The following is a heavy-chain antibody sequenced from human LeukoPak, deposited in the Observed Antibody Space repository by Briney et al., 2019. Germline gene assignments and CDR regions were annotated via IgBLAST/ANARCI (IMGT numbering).Heavy chain of an antibody. V-gene: IGHV1-18*04. J-gene: IGHJ5*02. CDR1: GDTLANYG. CDR3: ARVTVATKSPWSWVPKKIGQEVNWFDP. D-gene: IGHD4-17*01. Sequence: GASVKVSCKAPGDTLANYGITWVRQAPGQGLEWMGWNTGYSGNTNYAQHFQGRVTMTTERSTSTAYLELRSLRSDDTAVYYCARVTVATKSPWSWVPKKIGQEVNWFDPWGQGTLIIVSS. CDR2: NTGYSGNT.